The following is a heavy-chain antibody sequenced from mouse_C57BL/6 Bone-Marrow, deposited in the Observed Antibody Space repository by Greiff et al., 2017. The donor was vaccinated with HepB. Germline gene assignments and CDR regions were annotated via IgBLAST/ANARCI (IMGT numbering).Heavy chain of an antibody. V-gene: IGHV1-50*01. D-gene: IGHD4-1*01. CDR1: GYTFTSYW. CDR3: ARPNWDWFAY. CDR2: IDPSDSYT. Sequence: QVQLQQPGAELVKPGASVKLSCKASGYTFTSYWMQWVKQRPGQGLEWIGEIDPSDSYTNYNQKFKGKATLTVDTSSSTAYMQLSSLTSEDSAVYYCARPNWDWFAYWGQGTLVTVSA. J-gene: IGHJ3*01.